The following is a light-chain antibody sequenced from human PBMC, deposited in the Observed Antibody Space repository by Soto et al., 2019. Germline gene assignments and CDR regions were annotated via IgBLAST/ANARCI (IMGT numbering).Light chain of an antibody. V-gene: IGKV1-5*03. CDR1: QTISSW. CDR3: QHLNTYPIT. Sequence: DIQMTQSPSTLSGSVGDRVTITCRASQTISSWLAWYQQKPGKAPKLLIYKASTLKSGVPSRFSGSGSGTEFTLTISSLQPDDFATYYCQHLNTYPITFGPGTRLEIK. J-gene: IGKJ5*01. CDR2: KAS.